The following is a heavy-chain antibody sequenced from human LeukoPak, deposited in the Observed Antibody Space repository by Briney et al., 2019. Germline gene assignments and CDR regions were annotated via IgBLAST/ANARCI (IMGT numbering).Heavy chain of an antibody. CDR3: TTTYYGSGSGYYYYYMDV. V-gene: IGHV3-15*01. J-gene: IGHJ6*03. Sequence: PGGSLRLSCAASGFTFSNAWMSWVRQAPGKGLEWVGHIKSKTDGGTTDYAAPVKGRFTISRDDSKNTLYLQMNSLKTEDTAVYYCTTTYYGSGSGYYYYYMDVWGKGTTVTVSS. CDR2: IKSKTDGGTT. CDR1: GFTFSNAW. D-gene: IGHD3-10*01.